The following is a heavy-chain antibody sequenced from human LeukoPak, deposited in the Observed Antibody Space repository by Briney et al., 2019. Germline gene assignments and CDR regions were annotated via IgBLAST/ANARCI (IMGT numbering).Heavy chain of an antibody. Sequence: GGSLRLSCAASGFSFSSYSMNWVRQAPGKGLEWVSYISSSGFTINYADSVKGRFTISRDNAKNSLYLQMNSLRAEDTAVYYCARGVPKTSYYYYYMDVWGKGTTVTVSS. CDR3: ARGVPKTSYYYYYMDV. V-gene: IGHV3-48*01. CDR2: ISSSGFTI. D-gene: IGHD4-11*01. CDR1: GFSFSSYS. J-gene: IGHJ6*03.